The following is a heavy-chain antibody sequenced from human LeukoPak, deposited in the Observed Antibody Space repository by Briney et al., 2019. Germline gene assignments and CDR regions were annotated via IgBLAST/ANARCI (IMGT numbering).Heavy chain of an antibody. V-gene: IGHV3-11*01. CDR2: ISSSGSTI. J-gene: IGHJ4*02. D-gene: IGHD1-1*01. CDR1: GFTFSDYY. Sequence: PGGSLRLSCAASGFTFSDYYMSWIRQAPGKGLEWVSYISSSGSTIYYADSVKGRFTISRDNAKNSLYLQMNSLRAEDTAVYYCATSDNWNDVGFDYWGQGTLVTVSS. CDR3: ATSDNWNDVGFDY.